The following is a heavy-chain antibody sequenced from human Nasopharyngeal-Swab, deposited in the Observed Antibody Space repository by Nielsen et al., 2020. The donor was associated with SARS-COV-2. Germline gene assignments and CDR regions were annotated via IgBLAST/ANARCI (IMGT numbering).Heavy chain of an antibody. CDR2: FDPEDGET. J-gene: IGHJ4*03. D-gene: IGHD3-16*01. CDR3: AASQWGEYFDY. V-gene: IGHV1-24*01. Sequence: ASVKVSCKVSGSTLTEISMHWVRQAHGRGLEWMGGFDPEDGETIYAQKFQGRVTMTEDTSIDTAYMELRSLRSEDTAVYYCAASQWGEYFDYWGQGTTVTVSS. CDR1: GSTLTEIS.